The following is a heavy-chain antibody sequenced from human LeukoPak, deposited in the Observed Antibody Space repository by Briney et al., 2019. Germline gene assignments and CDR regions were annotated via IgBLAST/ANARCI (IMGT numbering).Heavy chain of an antibody. V-gene: IGHV4-59*01. J-gene: IGHJ6*03. Sequence: SETLSLTCTVSGGSISSYYWSWIRQPPGKGLEWIGYIYYSGSTNYNPSLKSRVTISVDTSKNQFSLKLSPVTAADTAVYYCARAYYYGSGSSLNYYYYYMDVWGKGTTVTVSS. CDR1: GGSISSYY. D-gene: IGHD3-10*01. CDR2: IYYSGST. CDR3: ARAYYYGSGSSLNYYYYYMDV.